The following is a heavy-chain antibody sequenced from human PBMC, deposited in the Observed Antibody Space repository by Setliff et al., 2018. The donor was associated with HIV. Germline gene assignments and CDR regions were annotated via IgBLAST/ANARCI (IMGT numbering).Heavy chain of an antibody. J-gene: IGHJ6*03. CDR3: VRGWDDKVSTIWAPYYYYMDV. V-gene: IGHV1-69-2*01. Sequence: ASVKVSCKASGYTFTNYYIHWLQQAPGKGLEWMGRVDPDDSETIYAEKFQGRLTITADTSTDTAYMELSSLRSEDTAVYYCVRGWDDKVSTIWAPYYYYMDVWGKGTTVTVSS. D-gene: IGHD5-12*01. CDR1: GYTFTNYY. CDR2: VDPDDSET.